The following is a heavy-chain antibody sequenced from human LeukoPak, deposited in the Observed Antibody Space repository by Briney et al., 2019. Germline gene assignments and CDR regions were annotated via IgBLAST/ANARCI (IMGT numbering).Heavy chain of an antibody. Sequence: GGSLRLSCAASGFTFNYYGMSWVRQAPGKGLEWVSAISGSGGSTYYADSVKGRFTISRDNSKNTLYLQMNSLRAEDTAVYYCAKLGYYDSSGYFDYWGQGTLVTVSS. CDR3: AKLGYYDSSGYFDY. D-gene: IGHD3-22*01. V-gene: IGHV3-23*01. J-gene: IGHJ4*02. CDR2: ISGSGGST. CDR1: GFTFNYYG.